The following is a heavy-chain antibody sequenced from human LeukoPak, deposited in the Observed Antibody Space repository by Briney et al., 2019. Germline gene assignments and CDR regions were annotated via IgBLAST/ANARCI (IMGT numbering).Heavy chain of an antibody. V-gene: IGHV1-2*02. CDR3: ARDLVDIVAPKRDY. D-gene: IGHD5-12*01. Sequence: ASVKVSCKASGYTFTGYYMHWVRQAPGQGLEWMGWINPNSGGTNYAQKFQGRVTMTRDTSISTAYMELSRLRSDDTAVYYCARDLVDIVAPKRDYWGQGTLVTVSS. CDR2: INPNSGGT. J-gene: IGHJ4*02. CDR1: GYTFTGYY.